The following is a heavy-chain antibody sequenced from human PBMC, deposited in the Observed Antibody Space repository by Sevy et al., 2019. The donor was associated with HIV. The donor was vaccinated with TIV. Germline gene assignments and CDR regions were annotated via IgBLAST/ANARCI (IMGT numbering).Heavy chain of an antibody. J-gene: IGHJ4*02. V-gene: IGHV3-72*01. CDR1: GFTFSDHY. Sequence: GGSLRLSCAASGFTFSDHYMEWVRQAPGKGLEWVGRTRNKADSYTTEYAASVKGRFTISRDDSKNSLYLQMNSLKTEDTAGYYWATHAGLAAAGRVFDYWGQGTLVTVSS. CDR3: ATHAGLAAAGRVFDY. CDR2: TRNKADSYTT. D-gene: IGHD6-13*01.